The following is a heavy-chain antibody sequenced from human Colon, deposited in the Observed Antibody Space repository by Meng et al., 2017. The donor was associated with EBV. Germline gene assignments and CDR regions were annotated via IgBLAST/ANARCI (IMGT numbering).Heavy chain of an antibody. V-gene: IGHV4-31*11. CDR1: GGSVSSGSYY. D-gene: IGHD6-19*01. CDR3: ARVSSGWDYFDY. CDR2: IYYSGST. J-gene: IGHJ4*02. Sequence: HVHPHESGPGLGTHLQTLTFTCAVAGGSVSSGSYYWTWIRQHPGKGLEWFGHIYYSGSTFYNPSLKRRVIISIDTSKNQFSLNLRSVTAADTAVYYCARVSSGWDYFDYWGQGTLVTVSS.